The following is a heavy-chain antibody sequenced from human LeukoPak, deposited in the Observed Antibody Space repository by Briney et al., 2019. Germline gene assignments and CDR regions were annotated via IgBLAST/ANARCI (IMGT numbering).Heavy chain of an antibody. D-gene: IGHD6-13*01. CDR3: ARDPPLAETGTLTY. V-gene: IGHV1-18*01. Sequence: GASVNVSCKASGYTFTRYGISWVRQAPGQGLEWMGWISPYNDNTNYVQKYQGRVTMTTETSTNTAYMELRSLRSDDTAVYYCARDPPLAETGTLTYWGQGTLVTVSS. CDR2: ISPYNDNT. CDR1: GYTFTRYG. J-gene: IGHJ4*02.